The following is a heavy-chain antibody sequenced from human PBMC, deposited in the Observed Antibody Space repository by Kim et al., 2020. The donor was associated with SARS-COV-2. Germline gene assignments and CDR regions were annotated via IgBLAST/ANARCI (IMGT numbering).Heavy chain of an antibody. J-gene: IGHJ4*02. Sequence: YADSVKGRFTISRDNAKNSLYLQMNSLRAEDTAVYYCARDGAGSGLFDYWGQGTLVTVSS. CDR3: ARDGAGSGLFDY. D-gene: IGHD2-15*01. V-gene: IGHV3-11*04.